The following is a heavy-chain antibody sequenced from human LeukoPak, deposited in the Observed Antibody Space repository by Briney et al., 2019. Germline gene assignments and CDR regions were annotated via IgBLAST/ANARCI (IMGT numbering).Heavy chain of an antibody. CDR3: ADYSPFDAFEI. V-gene: IGHV4-59*02. D-gene: IGHD2-15*01. Sequence: PGGSLRLSCAASGFTVSSNYMSWVRQPPGKGLEWIANIYYSGNTYYNPSLKSRVTISVDTSKNQFSLKLTSVTAADTALYFCADYSPFDAFEIWGRGTMVTVSS. J-gene: IGHJ3*02. CDR2: IYYSGNT. CDR1: GFTVSSNY.